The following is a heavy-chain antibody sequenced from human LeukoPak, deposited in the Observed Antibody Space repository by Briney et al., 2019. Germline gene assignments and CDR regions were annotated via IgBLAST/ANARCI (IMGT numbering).Heavy chain of an antibody. CDR3: ARDGNSYSFDI. CDR1: GGTFSSYA. Sequence: PGSSVKVSCKASGGTFSSYAISWVRQAPGQGLEWMGRIIPILGIGNYAQKFQGRATITADKSTSTAYMDLSSLRSEDTAVYYCARDGNSYSFDIWGQGTMVTVSS. CDR2: IIPILGIG. V-gene: IGHV1-69*04. J-gene: IGHJ3*02. D-gene: IGHD2-21*01.